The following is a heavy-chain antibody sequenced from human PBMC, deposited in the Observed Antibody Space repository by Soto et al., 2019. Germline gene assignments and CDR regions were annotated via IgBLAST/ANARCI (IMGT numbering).Heavy chain of an antibody. D-gene: IGHD6-13*01. V-gene: IGHV1-18*04. CDR3: ARGGMYISSRRWFDP. Sequence: ASVKVSCKASGYTFTSYGIAWVRQAPGQGLEWLAWISAYNGNTNYAQKFQGRVTMTTDTSTSTAYMELRSLRSDDTAVYYCARGGMYISSRRWFDPWGQGTLVTVSS. J-gene: IGHJ5*02. CDR2: ISAYNGNT. CDR1: GYTFTSYG.